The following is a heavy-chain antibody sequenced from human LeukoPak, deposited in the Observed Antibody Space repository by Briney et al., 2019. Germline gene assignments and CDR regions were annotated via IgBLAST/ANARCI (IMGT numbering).Heavy chain of an antibody. CDR1: GGSISSSSYY. J-gene: IGHJ4*02. CDR3: ARGYCSSTSCSTLHFDY. V-gene: IGHV4-39*01. Sequence: SETLSLTCTVSGGSISSSSYYWGWIRQPPGKGLEWIGSIYYSGSTYYNPSLKSRVTISVDTSKNQFSLKLSSVTAADTAVYYCARGYCSSTSCSTLHFDYWGQGTLVTVSS. CDR2: IYYSGST. D-gene: IGHD2-2*01.